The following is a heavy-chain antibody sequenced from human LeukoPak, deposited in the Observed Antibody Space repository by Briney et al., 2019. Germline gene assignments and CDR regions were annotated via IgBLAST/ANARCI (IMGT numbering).Heavy chain of an antibody. CDR3: ATGVDSSDSAFDI. V-gene: IGHV4-59*01. CDR2: IYYSGST. Sequence: TPSETLSLTCTVSGGSISSYYCSWIRQPPGNGLEWIGYIYYSGSTNYNPSLKSRVTISVDTSKNQFSLKLSSVTAADTAVYYCATGVDSSDSAFDIWGQGTMVTVSS. CDR1: GGSISSYY. D-gene: IGHD3-22*01. J-gene: IGHJ3*02.